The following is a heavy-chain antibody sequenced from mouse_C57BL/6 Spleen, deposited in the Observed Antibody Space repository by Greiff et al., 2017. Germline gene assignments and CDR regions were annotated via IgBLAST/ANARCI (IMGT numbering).Heavy chain of an antibody. CDR2: ISSGSSNI. J-gene: IGHJ1*03. CDR1: GFTFSDYG. Sequence: EVMLVESGGGLVKPGGSLKLSCAASGFTFSDYGMHWVRQAQEKGLEWVAYISSGSSNIYYADTVKGRVTISRENAKNTLFLQMSSLRSEDTAMYYCASYDYDIWYFDVWGTGTTVTVSS. D-gene: IGHD2-4*01. CDR3: ASYDYDIWYFDV. V-gene: IGHV5-17*01.